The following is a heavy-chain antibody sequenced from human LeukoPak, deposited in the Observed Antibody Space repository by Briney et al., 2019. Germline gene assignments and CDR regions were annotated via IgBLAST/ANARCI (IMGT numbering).Heavy chain of an antibody. CDR1: GGSMSNYY. CDR3: AREGDYNDSSGQNWFDP. CDR2: IYTSGST. V-gene: IGHV4-4*07. D-gene: IGHD3-22*01. J-gene: IGHJ5*02. Sequence: SETLSLTCTVSGGSMSNYYWSWLRQPAGKGLEWIGRIYTSGSTKYNPSLKSRVTMSADTSKNQFSLKLSSVTAVDTAVYYCAREGDYNDSSGQNWFDPWGQGTLVTVSS.